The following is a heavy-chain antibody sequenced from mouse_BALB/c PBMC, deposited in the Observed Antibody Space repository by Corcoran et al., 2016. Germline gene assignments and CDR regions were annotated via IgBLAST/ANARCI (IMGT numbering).Heavy chain of an antibody. V-gene: IGHV14-3*02. CDR2: IDPANGNT. CDR3: ASGYGRVYAMDY. D-gene: IGHD2-10*02. Sequence: EVQLQQSGAELVKPGASVKLSCTASGFNIKDTYMHWVKQRPEQGLEWIGRIDPANGNTKYDPKFQGKATITADTSSNTAYLQLSSLTSEDTAVYYCASGYGRVYAMDYWGQGTSVTVSS. J-gene: IGHJ4*01. CDR1: GFNIKDTY.